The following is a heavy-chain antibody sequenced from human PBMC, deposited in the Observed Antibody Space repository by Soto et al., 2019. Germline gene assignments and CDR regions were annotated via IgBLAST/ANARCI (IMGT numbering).Heavy chain of an antibody. V-gene: IGHV4-39*01. CDR3: VRPHYESNTFYYYFDY. J-gene: IGHJ4*02. Sequence: SETLSLTCTVSGGSISSSSYYWGWIRQPPGKGLEWIGSIYYSGSTYYNPSLKSRVTISVDTSKNQFSLKLSSVTAADTSVYYCVRPHYESNTFYYYFDYWGQGTLVTVSS. CDR1: GGSISSSSYY. CDR2: IYYSGST. D-gene: IGHD3-22*01.